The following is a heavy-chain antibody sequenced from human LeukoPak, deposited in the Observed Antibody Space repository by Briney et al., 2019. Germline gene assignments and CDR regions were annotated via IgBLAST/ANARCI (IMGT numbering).Heavy chain of an antibody. J-gene: IGHJ4*02. CDR1: GFTFSSYN. CDR3: ARARQVVRYSGVDLDS. V-gene: IGHV3-21*01. CDR2: ISPSSTYI. D-gene: IGHD2-21*01. Sequence: PGGSLRLSCAASGFTFSSYNMNWVRQAPGKGLEWVSSISPSSTYIYYADSVKGRFTISRDNAKNSLYLQVNSLRAEDTAVYYCARARQVVRYSGVDLDSWGQGTLVTVSS.